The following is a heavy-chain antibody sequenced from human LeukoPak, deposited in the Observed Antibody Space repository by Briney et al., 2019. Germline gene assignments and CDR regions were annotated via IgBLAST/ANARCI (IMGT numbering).Heavy chain of an antibody. CDR3: VRDNAAADGALDY. D-gene: IGHD5-24*01. CDR1: GFTFSSHG. J-gene: IGHJ4*02. V-gene: IGHV3-33*01. CDR2: IWYDGSHR. Sequence: GGSLRLSCVASGFTFSSHGMHWVRQAPGKGLEWGAVIWYDGSHRYYPDSVKGRFTISRDNSKNTLFLQMDSLRVDDTAVYYCVRDNAAADGALDYWGQGSLVTVSS.